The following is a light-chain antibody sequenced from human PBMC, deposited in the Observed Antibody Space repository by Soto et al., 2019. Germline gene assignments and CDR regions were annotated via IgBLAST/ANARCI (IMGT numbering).Light chain of an antibody. CDR1: QAVSTW. CDR3: QQGASFPRT. J-gene: IGKJ4*01. CDR2: AAS. V-gene: IGKV1-12*01. Sequence: IQITQSPSSVSASVGDTVTITCRASQAVSTWLAWYQQKPGGAPKLLIYAASTLQSGVPSRFRGSGSGTDLTLTIRSLKPEDFETYYCQQGASFPRTFGGGTKVDIK.